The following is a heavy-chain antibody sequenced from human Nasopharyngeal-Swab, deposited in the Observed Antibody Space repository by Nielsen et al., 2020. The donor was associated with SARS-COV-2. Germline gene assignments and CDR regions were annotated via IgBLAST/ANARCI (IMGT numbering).Heavy chain of an antibody. CDR1: GFTFSYYS. V-gene: IGHV3-21*01. CDR3: ARDGFGESPYYYYYGMDV. D-gene: IGHD3-10*01. CDR2: ISSSTSYI. J-gene: IGHJ6*02. Sequence: GESLKISCAASGFTFSYYSMNWVRQAPGKGLEWVSSISSSTSYIYYADSVKGRFTISRDNAKNSLYLQMNSLRAEDTAVYYCARDGFGESPYYYYYGMDVWGQGTTVTVSS.